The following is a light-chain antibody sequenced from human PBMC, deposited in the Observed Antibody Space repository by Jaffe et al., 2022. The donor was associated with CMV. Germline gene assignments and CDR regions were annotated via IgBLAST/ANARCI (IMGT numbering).Light chain of an antibody. CDR1: QRVSATY. CDR2: VAS. Sequence: EIVLTQSPGTLSLSPGEKATLSCRASQRVSATYLAWYQQKPGQAPRLLIYVASRATGIPDRFSGSGSGTDFTLTISRLEPEDSAVYFCQQFSDSASVTFGQGTRLDI. J-gene: IGKJ5*01. CDR3: QQFSDSASVT. V-gene: IGKV3-20*01.